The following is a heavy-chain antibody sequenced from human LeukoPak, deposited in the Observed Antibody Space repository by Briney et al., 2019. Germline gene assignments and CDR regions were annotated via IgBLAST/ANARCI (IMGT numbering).Heavy chain of an antibody. Sequence: ASVKVSCKASGYTFTSYGISWVRQAPGQGLEWMGWISAYNGNTNYAQKLQGRVTMTTDTSTSTAYMELRSLRSDDTAVYYCARERVGYCSSTSCYPQDLFDYWGQGTLVTVSS. CDR2: ISAYNGNT. J-gene: IGHJ4*02. V-gene: IGHV1-18*01. D-gene: IGHD2-2*01. CDR3: ARERVGYCSSTSCYPQDLFDY. CDR1: GYTFTSYG.